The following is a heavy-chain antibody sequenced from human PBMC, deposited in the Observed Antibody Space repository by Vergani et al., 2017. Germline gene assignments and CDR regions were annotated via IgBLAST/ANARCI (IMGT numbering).Heavy chain of an antibody. CDR2: IRSSSSTI. V-gene: IGHV3-48*01. CDR1: GVTFSSDS. J-gene: IGHJ6*02. CDR3: ARDHSYYYGSGSYYNPWYYYGMDV. D-gene: IGHD3-10*01. Sequence: EVQLVGSGGGLVQPGGSLRLSCAASGVTFSSDSMNWVRQAPGKGLEWVSYIRSSSSTIHYADSVKGRFIISRDNAKNSLYLQMNSLRAEDTAVYYCARDHSYYYGSGSYYNPWYYYGMDVWGQGTTVTVSS.